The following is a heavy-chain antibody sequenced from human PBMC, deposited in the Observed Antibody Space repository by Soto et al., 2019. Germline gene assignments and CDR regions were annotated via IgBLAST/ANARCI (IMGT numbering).Heavy chain of an antibody. D-gene: IGHD3-22*01. Sequence: QVQLVESGGGVVQPGRSLRLSCAASGFTFSSYAMHWVRQAPGKGLEWVAVISYDGSNKYYADSVKGRFTISSDNSKNTLYLQMNSLRTDDTAVHYCVRDGNHYDSSGPCFDYWGQGTLVTVSS. CDR3: VRDGNHYDSSGPCFDY. CDR2: ISYDGSNK. V-gene: IGHV3-30-3*01. J-gene: IGHJ4*02. CDR1: GFTFSSYA.